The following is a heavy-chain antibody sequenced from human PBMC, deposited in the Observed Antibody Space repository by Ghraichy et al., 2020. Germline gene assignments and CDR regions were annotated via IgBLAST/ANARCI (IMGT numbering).Heavy chain of an antibody. Sequence: ESLNISCTVSGGSISSYYWSWIRQPAGKGLEWIGRIYTSGSTNYNPSLKSRVTMSVDTSKNQFSLKLSSVTAADTAVYYCATGAYDSSGYWDYYYGMDVWGQGTTVTVSS. D-gene: IGHD3-22*01. CDR1: GGSISSYY. CDR3: ATGAYDSSGYWDYYYGMDV. CDR2: IYTSGST. V-gene: IGHV4-4*07. J-gene: IGHJ6*02.